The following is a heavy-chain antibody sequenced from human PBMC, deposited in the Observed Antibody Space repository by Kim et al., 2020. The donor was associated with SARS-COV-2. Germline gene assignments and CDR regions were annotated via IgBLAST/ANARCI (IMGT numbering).Heavy chain of an antibody. Sequence: GGSLRLSCAASEFTFSIYSMHWVRQAPGKGLEWVAVISYDGSNKYYADSVKGRFTISRDNSKNTLYLQMNSLRAEDTAVYYCARDRQWLVFSLDDYYYGMDVWGQGTTVTVSS. D-gene: IGHD6-19*01. CDR3: ARDRQWLVFSLDDYYYGMDV. V-gene: IGHV3-30-3*01. CDR1: EFTFSIYS. CDR2: ISYDGSNK. J-gene: IGHJ6*02.